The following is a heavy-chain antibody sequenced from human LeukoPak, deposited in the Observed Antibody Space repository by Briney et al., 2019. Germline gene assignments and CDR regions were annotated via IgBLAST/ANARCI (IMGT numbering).Heavy chain of an antibody. CDR3: ARSITGTTFDPFDY. V-gene: IGHV4-39*07. CDR1: GGSLSSSSYY. Sequence: PSETLSLTCTVSGGSLSSSSYYWGWIRQPPGKGLEWIGSIYYSGSTYYNPSLKSRVTISVDTSKNQFSLKMSSVTAADTAVYYCARSITGTTFDPFDYWGQGTLVTVSS. J-gene: IGHJ4*02. D-gene: IGHD1-20*01. CDR2: IYYSGST.